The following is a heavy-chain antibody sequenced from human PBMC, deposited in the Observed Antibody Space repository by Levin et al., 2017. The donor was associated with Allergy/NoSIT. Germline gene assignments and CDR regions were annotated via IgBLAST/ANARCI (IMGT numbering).Heavy chain of an antibody. J-gene: IGHJ4*02. CDR2: ISGTTR. V-gene: IGHV3-21*01. CDR1: GFTFGTYG. CDR3: ARRVFDY. Sequence: ETLSLTCAASGFTFGTYGMNWVRQPPGKGLEWVSLISGTTRFYADSVKGRFTISRDDAKNSVYLQLNSLRAEDTGVYYCARRVFDYWGQGTPVTVSS.